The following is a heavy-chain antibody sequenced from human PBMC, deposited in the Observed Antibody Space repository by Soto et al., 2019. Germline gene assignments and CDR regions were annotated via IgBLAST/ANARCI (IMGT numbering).Heavy chain of an antibody. J-gene: IGHJ4*02. CDR2: ISHTGRT. CDR3: ARDDTTGLFDF. D-gene: IGHD4-17*01. Sequence: SETLSLTCSVSPGSMRTYYWTWIRQSPGKGLEWIGQISHTGRTKYNPSLESRVTISVDTSREQFSLKLSSVTAADTALYYCARDDTTGLFDFWGQGTLVTAPQ. V-gene: IGHV4-59*01. CDR1: PGSMRTYY.